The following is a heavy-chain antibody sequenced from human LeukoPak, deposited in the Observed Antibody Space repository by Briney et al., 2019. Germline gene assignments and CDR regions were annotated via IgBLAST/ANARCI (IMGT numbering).Heavy chain of an antibody. CDR3: AREAKVYSSGWARPYWYFDL. J-gene: IGHJ2*01. D-gene: IGHD6-19*01. Sequence: GGSLRLSCAASGFTFSSYGMHWVRQAPGKGLEWVAFIRYDGSNKYYADSVKGRFTISRDNSKNTLYLQMNSLRAEDTAVYYCAREAKVYSSGWARPYWYFDLWGRGTLVTVSS. CDR1: GFTFSSYG. CDR2: IRYDGSNK. V-gene: IGHV3-30*02.